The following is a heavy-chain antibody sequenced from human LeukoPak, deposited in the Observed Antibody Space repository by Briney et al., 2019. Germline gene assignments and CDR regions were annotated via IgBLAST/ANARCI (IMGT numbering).Heavy chain of an antibody. CDR3: ARDVYGTNETTGRDS. V-gene: IGHV1-69*04. D-gene: IGHD3-10*01. CDR1: GGTFSNYA. J-gene: IGHJ4*02. CDR2: IIPILGIA. Sequence: SVKVSCKASGGTFSNYAINWVRQAPGQGLEWMGRIIPILGIANHAQKFQGRVTITADKSSSTAYMELSSLRSEDTAVYYCARDVYGTNETTGRDSWGQGTLVTVSS.